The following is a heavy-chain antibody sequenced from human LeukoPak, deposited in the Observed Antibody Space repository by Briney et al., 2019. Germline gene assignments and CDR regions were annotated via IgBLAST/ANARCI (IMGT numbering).Heavy chain of an antibody. CDR2: ISGSGGST. Sequence: PGGSLRLSCAASGFTFSSYAMSWVRQAPGKGLEWVSAISGSGGSTYYADSVKGRFTIFRDNSKNTLYLQMNSLRAEDTAVYYCANAGGYDSPGAWFDPWGQGTLVTVSS. CDR3: ANAGGYDSPGAWFDP. V-gene: IGHV3-23*01. CDR1: GFTFSSYA. J-gene: IGHJ5*02. D-gene: IGHD5-12*01.